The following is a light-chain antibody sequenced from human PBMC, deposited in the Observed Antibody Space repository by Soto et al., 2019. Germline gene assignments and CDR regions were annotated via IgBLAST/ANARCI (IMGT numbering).Light chain of an antibody. CDR2: AAS. J-gene: IGKJ1*01. CDR3: QQSYSVPR. CDR1: RSISNY. V-gene: IGKV1-39*01. Sequence: DIQMTQSPSSLSASVGDRVTITCRASRSISNYLNWYQQKSGKVPRLLIYAASSLQPGVPSRFSGTGTGTAFTLTITSLQPEDSATYYCQQSYSVPRFGPGTRGDLK.